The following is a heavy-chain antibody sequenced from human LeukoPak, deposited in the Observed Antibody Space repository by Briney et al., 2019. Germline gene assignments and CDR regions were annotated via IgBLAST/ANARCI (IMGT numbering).Heavy chain of an antibody. D-gene: IGHD6-6*01. Sequence: GESLQISCKGSGYSFTSYWIGWVRQMPGKGLEWMGIIYPGESDTRYSPSFQGQGPLSPDKPISTAFLTWSRLKAVDTGMYYCARRAIAARLDFDYWGQGTLVTVSS. J-gene: IGHJ4*02. CDR1: GYSFTSYW. CDR3: ARRAIAARLDFDY. V-gene: IGHV5-51*01. CDR2: IYPGESDT.